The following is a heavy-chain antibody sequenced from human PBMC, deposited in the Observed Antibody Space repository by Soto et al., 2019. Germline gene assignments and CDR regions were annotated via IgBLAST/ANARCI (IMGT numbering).Heavy chain of an antibody. D-gene: IGHD4-17*01. CDR2: ISYDGSNK. V-gene: IGHV3-30*18. CDR1: GFTFSSYG. CDR3: AKEKGQASYGDYALDFDY. Sequence: QVQLVESGGGVVQPGRSLRLSCAASGFTFSSYGMHWVRQAPGKGLEWVAVISYDGSNKYYADSVKGRFTISRDNSKNTLYLQMNSLRAEDTAVYYCAKEKGQASYGDYALDFDYWGQGTLVTVSS. J-gene: IGHJ4*02.